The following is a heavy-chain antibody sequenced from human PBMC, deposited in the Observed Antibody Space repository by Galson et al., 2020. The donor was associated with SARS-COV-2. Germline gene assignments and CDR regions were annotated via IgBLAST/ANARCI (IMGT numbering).Heavy chain of an antibody. CDR3: ARARIVVVIKAFDI. J-gene: IGHJ3*02. V-gene: IGHV4-31*02. D-gene: IGHD3-22*01. CDR2: LSLRGST. CDR1: STSVSACS. Sequence: STSVSACSWSSILQPTGTDLERFELLSLRGSTYSNPSLKRRVTISVDTSKNQFSLKLSSVTAADTAVYYCARARIVVVIKAFDIWS.